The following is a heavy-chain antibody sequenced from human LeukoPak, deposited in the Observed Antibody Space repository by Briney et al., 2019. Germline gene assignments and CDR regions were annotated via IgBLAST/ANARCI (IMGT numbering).Heavy chain of an antibody. J-gene: IGHJ6*03. CDR2: IYYSGST. V-gene: IGHV4-39*01. Sequence: GSLRLSCAASGFTFSRSSMNWIRQPPGKGLEWIGSIYYSGSTYYNPSLKSRVTISVDTSKNQFSLKLSSVTAADTAVYYCARSRSDYYYYYYMDVWGKGTTVTISS. CDR3: ARSRSDYYYYYYMDV. CDR1: GFTFSRSS.